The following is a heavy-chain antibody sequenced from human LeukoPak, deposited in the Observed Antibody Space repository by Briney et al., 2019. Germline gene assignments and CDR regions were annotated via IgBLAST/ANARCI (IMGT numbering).Heavy chain of an antibody. V-gene: IGHV4-61*02. CDR1: GGSISSGSYY. Sequence: SQTLSLTCTVSGGSISSGSYYWSWIRQPAGKGLEWIGRIYTSGSTNYNPSLKRRVTITVDTSKNQFSLKLSSVTAADTAVYYCARTKGGITSPVDYWGQGTLVTVSS. J-gene: IGHJ4*02. CDR3: ARTKGGITSPVDY. CDR2: IYTSGST. D-gene: IGHD3-16*01.